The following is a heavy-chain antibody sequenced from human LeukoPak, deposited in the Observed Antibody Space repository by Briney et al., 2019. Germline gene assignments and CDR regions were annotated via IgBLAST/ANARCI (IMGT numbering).Heavy chain of an antibody. D-gene: IGHD2-2*01. Sequence: GASVKVSCEASGYTFTSYAMHWVRQAPGQRLEWMGWINAGNGNTKYSQKFQGRVTITRDTSASTAYMELSSLRSEDTAVYYCARRYCSSTSCYEGEDWFDPWGQGTLVTVSS. CDR2: INAGNGNT. CDR3: ARRYCSSTSCYEGEDWFDP. J-gene: IGHJ5*02. V-gene: IGHV1-3*01. CDR1: GYTFTSYA.